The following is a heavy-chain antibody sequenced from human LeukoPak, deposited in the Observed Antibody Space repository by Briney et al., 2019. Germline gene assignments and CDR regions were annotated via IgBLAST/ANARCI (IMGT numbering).Heavy chain of an antibody. Sequence: GGSLRLSCAASGFTFSSYIMNWVRQAPGKGLEWVSSISSSSSYIYYADSVKGRFTISRDNAKNSLYLQMNSLRAEDTAVYYCASREVDTAMVIDYWGQGTLVTVSS. CDR2: ISSSSSYI. J-gene: IGHJ4*02. V-gene: IGHV3-21*01. CDR1: GFTFSSYI. D-gene: IGHD5-18*01. CDR3: ASREVDTAMVIDY.